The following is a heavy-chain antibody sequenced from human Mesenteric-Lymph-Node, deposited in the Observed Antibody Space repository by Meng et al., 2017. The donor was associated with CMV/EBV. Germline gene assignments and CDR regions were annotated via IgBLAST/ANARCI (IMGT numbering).Heavy chain of an antibody. J-gene: IGHJ4*02. D-gene: IGHD3-9*01. V-gene: IGHV3-30*04. CDR3: VREGLRHFDWCFDY. Sequence: GESLKISCAASGFTFKDHAMHWVRQAPGKGLEWVAVISYDATNKYYADSLKGRFTISRDNSKSMTYLQMSDLRAEDTAIYYCVREGLRHFDWCFDYWGQGIRVTVSS. CDR1: GFTFKDHA. CDR2: ISYDATNK.